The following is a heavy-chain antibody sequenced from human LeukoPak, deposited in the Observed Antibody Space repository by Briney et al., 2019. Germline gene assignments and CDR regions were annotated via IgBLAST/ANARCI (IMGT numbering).Heavy chain of an antibody. CDR3: AKAGGGYYGSGRRYFDY. CDR1: GFTFSSYA. CDR2: ISGSGGST. J-gene: IGHJ4*02. V-gene: IGHV3-23*01. Sequence: GGSLRLSCAASGFTFSSYAMSWVRQAPGKGLEWVSAISGSGGSTYYADSVKGRFTISRDNSKSTLYLQMNSLRAEDTAVYYCAKAGGGYYGSGRRYFDYWGQGTLATVSS. D-gene: IGHD3-10*01.